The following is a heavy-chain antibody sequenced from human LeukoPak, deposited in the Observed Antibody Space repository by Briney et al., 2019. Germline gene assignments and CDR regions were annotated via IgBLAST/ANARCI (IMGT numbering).Heavy chain of an antibody. CDR3: ARRKGYYDFWSGYSALFDY. D-gene: IGHD3-3*01. CDR1: GGSISSYY. CDR2: IYYSGST. V-gene: IGHV4-59*08. J-gene: IGHJ4*02. Sequence: PSETLSLTCTVSGGSISSYYWSWIRQPPGKGLEWIGCIYYSGSTGYNPSLKSRVTISVDTSKNQFSLKLSSVTAADTAVYYCARRKGYYDFWSGYSALFDYWGQGTLVTVSS.